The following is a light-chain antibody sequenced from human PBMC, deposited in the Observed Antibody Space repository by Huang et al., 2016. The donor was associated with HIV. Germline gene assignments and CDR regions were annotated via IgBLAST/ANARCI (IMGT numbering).Light chain of an antibody. J-gene: IGKJ2*01. Sequence: DIQMTQSPSSLSASIGDRVTRSCRASQTVDMYLNWYQQTPGRAPKLLIYAASNLKSDVPSRFSGTGSGTNFTLTISSLQPEDFVIYFCQQTYNVPRTFGQGTALEIK. V-gene: IGKV1-39*01. CDR1: QTVDMY. CDR2: AAS. CDR3: QQTYNVPRT.